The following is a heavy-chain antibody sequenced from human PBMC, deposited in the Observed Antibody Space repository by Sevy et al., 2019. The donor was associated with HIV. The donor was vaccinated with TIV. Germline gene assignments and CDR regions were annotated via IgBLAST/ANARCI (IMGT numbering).Heavy chain of an antibody. CDR1: GFTFSSYW. J-gene: IGHJ6*02. CDR3: ARDCSSASCLWGMDV. D-gene: IGHD2-2*01. Sequence: GGSLRLSCAASGFTFSSYWMSWVRQAPGKGLEWVANIKRDGSETYYVDSVKGRFTISRDNAKNSLCLQMNSLRAEDTAVYYCARDCSSASCLWGMDVWGQGTTVTVSS. V-gene: IGHV3-7*03. CDR2: IKRDGSET.